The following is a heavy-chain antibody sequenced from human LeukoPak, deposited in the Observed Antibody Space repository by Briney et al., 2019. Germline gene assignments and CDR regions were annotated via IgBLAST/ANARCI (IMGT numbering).Heavy chain of an antibody. CDR3: ARGFVVRGVSPIRPPLSGAFHI. V-gene: IGHV1-2*02. CDR2: INPNSGGT. J-gene: IGHJ3*02. D-gene: IGHD3-10*01. Sequence: ASVKVSCKASGYTFTGYYMHWVRQAPGQGLEWMGWINPNSGGTNYAQKFQGRVTMTRDTSISTAYMELSRLRSDDTAVYYCARGFVVRGVSPIRPPLSGAFHIWGQGTMVTVSS. CDR1: GYTFTGYY.